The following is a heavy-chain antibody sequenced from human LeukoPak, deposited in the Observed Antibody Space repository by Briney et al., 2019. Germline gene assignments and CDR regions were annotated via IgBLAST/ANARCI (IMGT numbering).Heavy chain of an antibody. D-gene: IGHD6-19*01. J-gene: IGHJ4*02. CDR2: IFYSGST. CDR3: ARGGSGPYPRLDY. CDR1: GGSISSYY. V-gene: IGHV4-59*01. Sequence: SETLSLTCTVSGGSISSYYWSWIRQSPGKGLEWIGYIFYSGSTNYSPSLKSRVTISVDTSKNQFSLKLSSVTAADTAVYYCARGGSGPYPRLDYWGQGSLVTASS.